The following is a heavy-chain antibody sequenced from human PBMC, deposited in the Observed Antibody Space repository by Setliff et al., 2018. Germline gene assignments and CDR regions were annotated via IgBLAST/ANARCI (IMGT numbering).Heavy chain of an antibody. V-gene: IGHV1-46*03. D-gene: IGHD7-27*01. CDR1: GFVFTNYA. CDR3: ARDPTGSHLTANAFDI. Sequence: GASVKVSCKASGFVFTNYAITWVRQAPGQGLEWMGIINPSGGSTSYAQKFQGRVTMTRDTSTSTVYMELSSLRSEDTAVYYCARDPTGSHLTANAFDIWGRGTMVTVSS. J-gene: IGHJ3*02. CDR2: INPSGGST.